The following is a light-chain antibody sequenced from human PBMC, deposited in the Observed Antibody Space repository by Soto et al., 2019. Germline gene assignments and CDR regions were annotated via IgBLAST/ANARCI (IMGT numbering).Light chain of an antibody. CDR2: DVT. CDR3: SSYTTSSSYV. V-gene: IGLV2-14*01. J-gene: IGLJ1*01. Sequence: QSVLTQPASVSGSPGQSITISCTGTSSDVGGYIYVSWYQQHPGKAPKLMIYDVTSRPSGVSSRFSGSKSGNTASLTISGLQAEDEADYYCSSYTTSSSYVFGTGTKVTVL. CDR1: SSDVGGYIY.